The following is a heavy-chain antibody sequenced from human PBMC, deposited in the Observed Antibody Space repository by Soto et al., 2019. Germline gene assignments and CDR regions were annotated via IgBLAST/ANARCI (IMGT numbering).Heavy chain of an antibody. CDR2: VSFSSKNI. J-gene: IGHJ6*02. D-gene: IGHD2-8*01. V-gene: IGHV3-48*02. CDR3: AREYLRGGYSMDV. CDR1: GFTFSSHS. Sequence: PGGSLRLSCAASGFTFSSHSMNWVRQAPGKGLEWVSYVSFSSKNIFYADSVKGRFTISRDNAKNSLYLQMNSLRDQDTSVYFSAREYLRGGYSMDVWDQGTTVTVSS.